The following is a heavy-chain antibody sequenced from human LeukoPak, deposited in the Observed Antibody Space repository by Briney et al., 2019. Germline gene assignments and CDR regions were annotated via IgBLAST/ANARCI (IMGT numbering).Heavy chain of an antibody. CDR3: ARDHHYDPRSTPLDY. Sequence: GASVKVSCKASGGTFSSYAISWVRQAPGQGLEWMGGIIPIFGTANYAQKFQGRVTITADESTSTAYMELSSLRSEDTAVYYCARDHHYDPRSTPLDYWGQGTLVTVSS. J-gene: IGHJ4*02. CDR2: IIPIFGTA. D-gene: IGHD3-22*01. V-gene: IGHV1-69*13. CDR1: GGTFSSYA.